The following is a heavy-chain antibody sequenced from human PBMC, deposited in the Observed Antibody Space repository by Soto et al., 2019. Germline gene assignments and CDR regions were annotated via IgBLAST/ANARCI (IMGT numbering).Heavy chain of an antibody. CDR1: GFTFSSYW. V-gene: IGHV3-7*03. J-gene: IGHJ6*02. CDR2: IKQDGSEK. CDR3: ARDRYCSSTSWSRTYYYYGMDV. Sequence: EVQLVESGGGLVQPGGSLRLSCAASGFTFSSYWMSWVRQAPGKGLEWVANIKQDGSEKYYVDSVKGRFTISRDNAKNSLYLQMNSLRAEDTAVYYCARDRYCSSTSWSRTYYYYGMDVWGQGTTVTVSS. D-gene: IGHD2-2*01.